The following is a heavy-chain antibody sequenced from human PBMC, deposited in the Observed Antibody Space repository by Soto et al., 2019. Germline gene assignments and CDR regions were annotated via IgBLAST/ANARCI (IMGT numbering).Heavy chain of an antibody. J-gene: IGHJ4*02. V-gene: IGHV4-39*01. CDR1: GGSISSSSYY. D-gene: IGHD3-3*02. CDR2: IYYSGST. Sequence: PSETLSLTCTVSGGSISSSSYYWGWIRQPPGKGLEWIGSIYYSGSTYYNPSLKSRVTISVDTSKNQFSLKLSSVTAADTAVYYCARLGPLAPIDYWGQGALVTVSS. CDR3: ARLGPLAPIDY.